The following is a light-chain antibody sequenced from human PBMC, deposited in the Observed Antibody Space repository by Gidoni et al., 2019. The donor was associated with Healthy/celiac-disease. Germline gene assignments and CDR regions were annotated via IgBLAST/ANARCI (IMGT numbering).Light chain of an antibody. V-gene: IGKV4-1*01. CDR1: QSVLYSSHNKNY. Sequence: DIVMTQSPDTLDVSLGERATINCKSSQSVLYSSHNKNYLAWYQQKPGQPPKLLIYWASTRESGVPDRFSGSGSGTDFTLTIDSLQAEDVAVYYCQQYYSTPLTFGGGTKVEIK. CDR2: WAS. J-gene: IGKJ4*01. CDR3: QQYYSTPLT.